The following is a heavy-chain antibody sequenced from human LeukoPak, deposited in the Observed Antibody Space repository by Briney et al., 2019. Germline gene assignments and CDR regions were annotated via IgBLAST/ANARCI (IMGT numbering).Heavy chain of an antibody. V-gene: IGHV1-2*02. J-gene: IGHJ4*02. D-gene: IGHD2-15*01. Sequence: ASVKVSCKASGYTFTGYYMHWVRQAPGQGLEWMGWINPNSGGTNYAQKFQGRVTMTRDTSISTAYMELSRLRSDDTAVYYCARDIGCSGGSCYPIGGDYWGQGTLVTVSS. CDR3: ARDIGCSGGSCYPIGGDY. CDR1: GYTFTGYY. CDR2: INPNSGGT.